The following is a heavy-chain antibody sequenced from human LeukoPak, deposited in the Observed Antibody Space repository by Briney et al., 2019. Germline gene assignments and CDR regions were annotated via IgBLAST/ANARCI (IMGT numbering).Heavy chain of an antibody. V-gene: IGHV3-23*01. J-gene: IGHJ4*02. D-gene: IGHD3-22*01. CDR3: AKGSYDSSGYYLYYFDY. CDR1: GFTFSSYA. Sequence: GGSLRLSCAASGFTFSSYAMSWVRQAPGKGLEWVSAISGSGGSTYYADSVKGRFTISRDNSKNTLYLQMNSLRAEDTAVYYCAKGSYDSSGYYLYYFDYWGQGTLVTVSS. CDR2: ISGSGGST.